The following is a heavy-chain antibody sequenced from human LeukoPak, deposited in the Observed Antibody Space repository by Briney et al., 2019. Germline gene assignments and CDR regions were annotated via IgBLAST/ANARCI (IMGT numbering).Heavy chain of an antibody. CDR2: IYTSGST. CDR1: GGSMSPYY. Sequence: SETLSLTCTVSGGSMSPYYWSWIRQPAGKGLEWIGRIYTSGSTNYNPSLKSRVTMSVDTSKNQFSLKLSSVTAADTAVYYCARGGYCSGGSCYSLDFDYWGQGTLVTVSS. V-gene: IGHV4-4*07. D-gene: IGHD2-15*01. J-gene: IGHJ4*02. CDR3: ARGGYCSGGSCYSLDFDY.